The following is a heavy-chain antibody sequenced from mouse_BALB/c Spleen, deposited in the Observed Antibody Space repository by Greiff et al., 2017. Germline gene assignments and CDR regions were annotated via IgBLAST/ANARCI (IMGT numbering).Heavy chain of an antibody. J-gene: IGHJ4*01. CDR1: GFSLSRYS. D-gene: IGHD1-1*01. CDR2: IWGGGST. CDR3: ARNGDYYGSFYAMDY. Sequence: VKLVESGPGLVAPSQSLSITCTVSGFSLSRYSVHWVRQPPGKGLEWLGMIWGGGSTDYNSALKSRLSISKDNSKSQVFLKMNSLQTDDTAMYYCARNGDYYGSFYAMDYWGQGTSVTVSS. V-gene: IGHV2-6-4*01.